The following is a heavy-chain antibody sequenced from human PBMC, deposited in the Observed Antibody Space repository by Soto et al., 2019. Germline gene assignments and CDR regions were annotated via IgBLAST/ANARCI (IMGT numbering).Heavy chain of an antibody. CDR1: GGSFSGYY. D-gene: IGHD4-4*01. CDR3: ERGSNYYYYYMDV. V-gene: IGHV4-34*01. Sequence: PSETLSLTCAVYGGSFSGYYWSWIRQPPGKGLEWIGEINHSGSTNYNPSLKSRVTISVDTSKNQFSLKLSSVTAADTAVYYCERGSNYYYYYMDVWGKGTTVTVSS. J-gene: IGHJ6*03. CDR2: INHSGST.